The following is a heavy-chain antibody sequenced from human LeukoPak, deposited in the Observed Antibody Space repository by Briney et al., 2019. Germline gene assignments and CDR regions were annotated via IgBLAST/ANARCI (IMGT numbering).Heavy chain of an antibody. CDR3: ARVSSSIAARYYYYYYMDV. CDR2: ISAYNGNT. V-gene: IGHV1-18*01. CDR1: GYTFTSYG. Sequence: ASVKVSCKASGYTFTSYGISWVRQAPGQGLEWMGWISAYNGNTNYAQKLQGRVTMTTDTSTSTAYMELRSLRSDDTAVYYCARVSSSIAARYYYYYYMDVWGKGTRSPSP. D-gene: IGHD6-6*01. J-gene: IGHJ6*03.